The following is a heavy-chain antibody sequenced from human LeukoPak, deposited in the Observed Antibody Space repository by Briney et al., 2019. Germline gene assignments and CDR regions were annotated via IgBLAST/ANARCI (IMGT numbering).Heavy chain of an antibody. D-gene: IGHD2-15*01. CDR1: GFAFSSSA. J-gene: IGHJ4*02. Sequence: GGPLRLSCAASGFAFSSSAMGWVGKAPGKGRNGVSAFSGSGGSTDSADSVRGRFPFSRDNSKDTLYLRGTGRRAQDPAGFFGAKERGCSLGSCARIPDYWGQGTLVTVSS. CDR3: AKERGCSLGSCARIPDY. CDR2: FSGSGGST. V-gene: IGHV3-23*01.